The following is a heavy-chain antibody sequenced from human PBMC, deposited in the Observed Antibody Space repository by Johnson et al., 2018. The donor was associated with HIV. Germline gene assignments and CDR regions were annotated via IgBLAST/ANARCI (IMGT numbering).Heavy chain of an antibody. CDR1: GFTFSSYA. D-gene: IGHD4-17*01. CDR3: ARARMTTVTNDAFDI. J-gene: IGHJ3*02. V-gene: IGHV3-30*04. Sequence: QVQLVESGGGVVQPGRSLRLSCAASGFTFSSYAMHWVRQAPGKGLEWVAVISYDGSNKYYAYSVKGRFTISRDNSKNTLYLQMNSLRTGDTAVYYCARARMTTVTNDAFDIWGQGTMVTVSS. CDR2: ISYDGSNK.